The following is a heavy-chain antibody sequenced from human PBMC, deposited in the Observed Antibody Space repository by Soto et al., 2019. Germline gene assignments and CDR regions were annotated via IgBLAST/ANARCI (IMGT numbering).Heavy chain of an antibody. CDR2: INHSGST. D-gene: IGHD2-15*01. V-gene: IGHV4-34*01. Sequence: SETLSLTCAVYGGSFSGYYWSWIRQPPGKGLEWIGEINHSGSTNYNPSLKSRVTISVDTSKNQFSLKLSSVTAADTAVYYCARGGYCSGGSCYGRMILGAYYFDYWGQGTLVTVSS. CDR3: ARGGYCSGGSCYGRMILGAYYFDY. CDR1: GGSFSGYY. J-gene: IGHJ4*02.